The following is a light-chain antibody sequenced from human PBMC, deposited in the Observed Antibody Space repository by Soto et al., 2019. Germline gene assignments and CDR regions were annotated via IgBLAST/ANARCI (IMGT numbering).Light chain of an antibody. CDR3: QQYDNSPIT. CDR2: GAS. J-gene: IGKJ5*01. CDR1: HSISSSF. Sequence: IVVTRSPRRLSLSPGERASLSCGASHSISSSFLAWYQQKPGQAPRLLIYGASSRATGLPDRFSGTGSETDFTLTISSPEPEDFAVYYCQQYDNSPITFGQGTRLE. V-gene: IGKV3-20*01.